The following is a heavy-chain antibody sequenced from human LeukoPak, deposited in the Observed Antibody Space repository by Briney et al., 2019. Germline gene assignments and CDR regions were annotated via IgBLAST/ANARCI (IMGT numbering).Heavy chain of an antibody. J-gene: IGHJ4*02. D-gene: IGHD4-17*01. CDR1: GFTFSSCA. V-gene: IGHV3-23*01. CDR2: ITGSGDST. CDR3: AKSTFMTTVTTGSFDY. Sequence: GGSLRLSCAASGFTFSSCAMRWVRQAPGKGLEWVSAITGSGDSTYYADSVKRRFTISRDNSKNSLYLQMNSLRAEDTAVYYCAKSTFMTTVTTGSFDYWGQGALVTVSS.